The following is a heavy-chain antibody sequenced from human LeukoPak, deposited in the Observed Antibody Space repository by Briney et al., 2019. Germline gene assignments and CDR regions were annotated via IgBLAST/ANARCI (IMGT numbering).Heavy chain of an antibody. D-gene: IGHD3-10*01. J-gene: IGHJ5*02. V-gene: IGHV1-2*02. CDR1: GYTFTGYY. CDR2: INPNSGGT. CDR3: ARDRELLWFGVNNWFDP. Sequence: ASVKVSCKASGYTFTGYYMHWVRQAPGQGLEWMGWINPNSGGTNYAQKFQGRVTMTRDTSISTAYMELSRLRSDDTAVYYCARDRELLWFGVNNWFDPWGQGTLVTVSS.